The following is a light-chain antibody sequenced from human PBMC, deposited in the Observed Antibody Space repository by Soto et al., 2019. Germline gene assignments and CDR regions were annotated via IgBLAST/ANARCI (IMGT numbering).Light chain of an antibody. CDR2: DTS. CDR3: LLSYSGARGV. Sequence: QAVVTQEPSLTVSPGGTVTLTCGSSTGAVTSGHYPYWFQQKPSQAPRTLIYDTSNKHSWTPARFSGSLLGGKAALTLSGAQPEDEAEYYCLLSYSGARGVFGGGTQLTVL. J-gene: IGLJ2*01. CDR1: TGAVTSGHY. V-gene: IGLV7-46*01.